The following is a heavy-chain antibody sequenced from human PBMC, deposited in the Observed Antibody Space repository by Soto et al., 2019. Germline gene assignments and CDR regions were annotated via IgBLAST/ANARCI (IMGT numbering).Heavy chain of an antibody. V-gene: IGHV5-10-1*01. CDR2: IDPSDSYT. J-gene: IGHJ6*02. Sequence: GESLKISCKGSGYSFTSYWISWVRQMPGKGLEWMGRIDPSDSYTNYSPSFQGHVTTSADKSISTAYLQWSSLKASDTAMYYCARQGGYCSSTSCYQAYYYGMDVWGQGTTVTVSS. CDR1: GYSFTSYW. D-gene: IGHD2-2*01. CDR3: ARQGGYCSSTSCYQAYYYGMDV.